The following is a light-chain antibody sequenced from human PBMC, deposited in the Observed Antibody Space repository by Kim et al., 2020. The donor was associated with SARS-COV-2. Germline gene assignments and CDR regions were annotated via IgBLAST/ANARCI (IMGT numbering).Light chain of an antibody. Sequence: QLVLTQPASVSGSPGQSITVSCTGISSDVASYNLVSWYQQHPGKAPHLIIYEVTKRPSGVSNRFSGSKSGNTASLTISGLQAEDEADYYCCSYATTYVIFGGGTQLTVL. J-gene: IGLJ2*01. CDR2: EVT. CDR3: CSYATTYVI. V-gene: IGLV2-23*02. CDR1: SSDVASYNL.